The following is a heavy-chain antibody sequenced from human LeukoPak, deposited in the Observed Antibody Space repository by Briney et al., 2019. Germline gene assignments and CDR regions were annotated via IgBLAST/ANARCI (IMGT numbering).Heavy chain of an antibody. J-gene: IGHJ4*02. CDR1: GFTFSSYG. D-gene: IGHD2-2*01. V-gene: IGHV3-30*18. CDR3: AKVPAASRYYFDY. Sequence: GRSLRLSCAGSGFTFSSYGMHWVRQAPGKGLEWVAVISYDGSNKYYADSVKGRFTISRDNSKNTLYLQMNSLRAEDTAVYYCAKVPAASRYYFDYWGQGTLVTVSS. CDR2: ISYDGSNK.